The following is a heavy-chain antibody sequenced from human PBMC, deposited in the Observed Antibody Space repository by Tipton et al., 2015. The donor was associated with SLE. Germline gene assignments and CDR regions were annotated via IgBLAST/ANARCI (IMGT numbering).Heavy chain of an antibody. CDR2: INHSGST. Sequence: TLSLTCAVYGGSFSGYYWSWIRQSPGKGLEWIGDINHSGSTNYNPSLKSRVTISVDTSKNQFSLRLTSVTAADTAVYYCARAPGLERSYQYYYYMDVWGKGTTVTVSS. V-gene: IGHV4-34*01. J-gene: IGHJ6*03. CDR3: ARAPGLERSYQYYYYMDV. D-gene: IGHD1-1*01. CDR1: GGSFSGYY.